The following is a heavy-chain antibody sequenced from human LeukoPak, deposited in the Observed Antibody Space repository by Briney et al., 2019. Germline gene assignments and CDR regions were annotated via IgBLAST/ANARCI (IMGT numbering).Heavy chain of an antibody. CDR1: GGSISSSSYY. CDR3: AGLGPPGYSYGLGDY. CDR2: IYYSGST. V-gene: IGHV4-39*01. J-gene: IGHJ4*02. D-gene: IGHD5-18*01. Sequence: SETLSLTCTVSGGSISSSSYYWGWIRQPPGKGLEWIGSIYYSGSTYYNPSLKSRVTISVDTSKDQFSLKLSSVTAADTAVYYCAGLGPPGYSYGLGDYWGQGTLVTVSS.